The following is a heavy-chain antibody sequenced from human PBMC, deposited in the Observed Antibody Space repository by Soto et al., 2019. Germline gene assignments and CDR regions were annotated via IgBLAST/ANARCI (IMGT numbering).Heavy chain of an antibody. CDR1: GGSISSSSYY. J-gene: IGHJ6*03. V-gene: IGHV4-39*01. CDR3: ARPTNYGDYDYYYMDV. Sequence: QLQLQESGPGLVKPSETLSLTCTVSGGSISSSSYYWGWIRQPPGKGLEWIGSIYYSGSTYYNPSLKSRVTISVDTSKNQFSLKLSSVTAADTAVYYCARPTNYGDYDYYYMDVWGKGTTVTVSS. D-gene: IGHD4-17*01. CDR2: IYYSGST.